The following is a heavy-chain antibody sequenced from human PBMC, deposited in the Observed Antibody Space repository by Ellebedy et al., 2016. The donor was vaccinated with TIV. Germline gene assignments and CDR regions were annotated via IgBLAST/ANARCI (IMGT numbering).Heavy chain of an antibody. V-gene: IGHV3-49*04. CDR3: TRDLYYYYSSGYYYGY. CDR2: VGGKAYGGKT. Sequence: GESLKISCTASGFTFGDYAMNWVRQAPGKGLEWVGFVGGKAYGGKTEYAASVKGRFTISRDDSKSIAYLQMNSLKTEDTAVYYCTRDLYYYYSSGYYYGYWGQGTLVTVSS. D-gene: IGHD3-22*01. CDR1: GFTFGDYA. J-gene: IGHJ4*02.